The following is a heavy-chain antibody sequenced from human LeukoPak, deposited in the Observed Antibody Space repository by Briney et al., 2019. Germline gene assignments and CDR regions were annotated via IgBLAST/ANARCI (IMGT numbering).Heavy chain of an antibody. V-gene: IGHV3-11*04. J-gene: IGHJ6*03. D-gene: IGHD3-10*01. CDR3: ARDYYGSYYYYYYMDV. CDR2: ISSSGSTI. Sequence: GGSLRLSCAASGFTFSDYYMSWIRQAPGKGLEWVSYISSSGSTIYYADSVKGRFTISRDNAKNSLYLQMNSPRAEDTAVYYCARDYYGSYYYYYYMDVWGKGTTVTVSS. CDR1: GFTFSDYY.